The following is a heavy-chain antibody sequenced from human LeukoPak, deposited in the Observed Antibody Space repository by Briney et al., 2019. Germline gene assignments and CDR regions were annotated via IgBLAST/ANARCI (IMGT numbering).Heavy chain of an antibody. CDR1: GFTVSSNY. D-gene: IGHD1-26*01. CDR2: IYSGGST. Sequence: GGSLRLSCAASGFTVSSNYMSWVRQAPGKGLEWVSVIYSGGSTYYADSVKGRFTISRDNSKNTLYLQMNSLRAEDTAVYYCARVKAVGAKTLYSFDYWGQGTLVTVSS. J-gene: IGHJ4*02. CDR3: ARVKAVGAKTLYSFDY. V-gene: IGHV3-53*01.